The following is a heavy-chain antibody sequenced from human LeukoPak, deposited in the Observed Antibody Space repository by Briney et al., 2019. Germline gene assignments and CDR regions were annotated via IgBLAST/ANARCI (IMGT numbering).Heavy chain of an antibody. V-gene: IGHV3-66*01. CDR1: GFTVSTNY. J-gene: IGHJ4*02. CDR3: ARDIVTKY. Sequence: GGSLRLSCAASGFTVSTNYMTWVRQAPGKGLEWVSVIYSGGTTYYADSVKGRFSISRGNSKNTLYLQMNSLRAEDTAVYYCARDIVTKYWGQGTLVTVSS. CDR2: IYSGGTT. D-gene: IGHD2-21*01.